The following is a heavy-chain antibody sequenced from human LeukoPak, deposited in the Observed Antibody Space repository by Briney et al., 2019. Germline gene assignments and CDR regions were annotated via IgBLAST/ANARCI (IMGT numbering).Heavy chain of an antibody. V-gene: IGHV1-69*04. Sequence: ASVKVSCKASGGTFSSYAISWVRQAPGQGLEWMGRIIPILGVANYAQKFQGRVTITAGKSTSTAYMELSSLRSEDTAVYYCAKSQGIAAAGTLGHWGQGTLVTVSS. CDR3: AKSQGIAAAGTLGH. J-gene: IGHJ4*02. CDR2: IIPILGVA. D-gene: IGHD6-13*01. CDR1: GGTFSSYA.